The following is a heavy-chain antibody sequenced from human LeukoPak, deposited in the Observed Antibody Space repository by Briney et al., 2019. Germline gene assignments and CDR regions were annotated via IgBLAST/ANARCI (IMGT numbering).Heavy chain of an antibody. Sequence: PGGSLRLSCAASGFTLSSYAMNWVRLAPGKGLEWVSAISGSGASTYYADSVKSRFTISRDNSKNTLYLQMNSLRAEDTAVYYCVPPPFADYWGQGTLVTVSS. CDR2: ISGSGAST. CDR1: GFTLSSYA. J-gene: IGHJ4*02. CDR3: VPPPFADY. V-gene: IGHV3-23*01.